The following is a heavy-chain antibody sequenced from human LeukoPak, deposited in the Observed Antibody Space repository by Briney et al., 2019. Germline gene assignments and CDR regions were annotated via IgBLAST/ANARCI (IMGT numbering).Heavy chain of an antibody. CDR1: GYTFTGYY. D-gene: IGHD3-22*01. Sequence: GASVKVSCKASGYTFTGYYMHWVRQAPGKGLEWMGGFDPEDGETIYAQKFQGRVTMTEDTSTDTAYMELSSLRAEDTAVYYCATGRYYDSSGYSRPVFSYFDYWGQGTLVTVSS. CDR2: FDPEDGET. CDR3: ATGRYYDSSGYSRPVFSYFDY. J-gene: IGHJ4*02. V-gene: IGHV1-24*01.